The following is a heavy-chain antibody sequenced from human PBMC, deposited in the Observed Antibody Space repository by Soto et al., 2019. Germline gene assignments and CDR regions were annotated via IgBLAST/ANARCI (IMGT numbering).Heavy chain of an antibody. J-gene: IGHJ3*02. CDR3: ARGLNDYIWGSYRYDAFDI. CDR2: ISAYNGNT. V-gene: IGHV1-18*01. CDR1: GYAFTSYG. Sequence: VSVKVSSKASGYAFTSYGISWVRQAPGQGLEWMGWISAYNGNTNYAQKLQGRVTMTTDTSTSTAYMELRSLRSDDTAVYYCARGLNDYIWGSYRYDAFDIWGQGTMVTVSS. D-gene: IGHD3-16*02.